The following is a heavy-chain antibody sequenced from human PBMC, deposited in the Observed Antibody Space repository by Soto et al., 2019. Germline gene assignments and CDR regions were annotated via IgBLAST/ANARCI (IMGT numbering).Heavy chain of an antibody. CDR3: ARVGTSYARRGLDV. V-gene: IGHV4-31*03. J-gene: IGHJ6*02. CDR1: GGAIDSGGYY. CDR2: IYYSGST. Sequence: QVKLQESGPGRVKPSQTLSLTCNVSGGAIDSGGYYWCWIRQHPGKGLEWIGYIYYSGSTYYNPSLKSRVSISIDTSKNQFYLELISVTAADTAVYYCARVGTSYARRGLDVWGQGTTVTVSS. D-gene: IGHD7-27*01.